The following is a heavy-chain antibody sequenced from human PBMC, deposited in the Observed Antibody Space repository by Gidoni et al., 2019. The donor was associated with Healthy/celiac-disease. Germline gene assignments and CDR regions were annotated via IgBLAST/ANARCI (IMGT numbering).Heavy chain of an antibody. Sequence: EVQLLESGGGLVQPGGSLRLSCAASGVTFSSYAMSWVRQAPGKGLEWVSAISGSGGSTYYADSVKGRFTISRDNSKNTLYLQMNSLRAEDTAVYYCAKDSGSGSYLIQHFDYWGQGTLVTVSS. J-gene: IGHJ4*02. CDR3: AKDSGSGSYLIQHFDY. V-gene: IGHV3-23*01. CDR1: GVTFSSYA. D-gene: IGHD3-10*01. CDR2: ISGSGGST.